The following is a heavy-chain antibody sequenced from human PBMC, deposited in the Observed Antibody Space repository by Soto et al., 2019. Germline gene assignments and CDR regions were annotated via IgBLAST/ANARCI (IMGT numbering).Heavy chain of an antibody. CDR3: AKSFEVAGPIKFYYYYGMDV. Sequence: EVQLLESGGGLVQPGGSLRLSCAASGFTFSSYAMSWVRQAPGKGLEWVSAISGSGGSTYYADSVKGRFTISRDNSKNTLYLQKNSLRAEDTAVYYCAKSFEVAGPIKFYYYYGMDVWGQGTTVTVSS. CDR1: GFTFSSYA. CDR2: ISGSGGST. J-gene: IGHJ6*02. V-gene: IGHV3-23*01. D-gene: IGHD6-19*01.